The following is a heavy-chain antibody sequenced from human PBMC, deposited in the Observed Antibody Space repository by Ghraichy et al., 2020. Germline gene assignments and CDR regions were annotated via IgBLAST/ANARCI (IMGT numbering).Heavy chain of an antibody. CDR1: GGSISSYS. CDR3: ARAGATESTGAFFWFDP. CDR2: VYYSGST. V-gene: IGHV4-59*01. Sequence: SETLSLTCTVSGGSISSYSWSWIRQPPGKGLEWIGYVYYSGSTNYNPSLKSRVTISVDTSKNQFSLKLSSVTAADTAVYYCARAGATESTGAFFWFDPWGQGTLVTVSS. J-gene: IGHJ5*02. D-gene: IGHD3-3*02.